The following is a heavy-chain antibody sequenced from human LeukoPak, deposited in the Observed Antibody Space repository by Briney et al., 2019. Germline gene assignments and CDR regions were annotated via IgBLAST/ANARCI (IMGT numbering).Heavy chain of an antibody. J-gene: IGHJ5*02. CDR3: ARSVEKEWFDP. CDR2: IYYSGST. Sequence: KSSGTLSLTCTVSGGSISSYYWSWIRQPPGKGLEWIGYIYYSGSTNYNPSLKSRVTISVDTSKNQFSLKLSSVTAADTAVYYCARSVEKEWFDPWGQGTLVTVSS. V-gene: IGHV4-59*01. CDR1: GGSISSYY.